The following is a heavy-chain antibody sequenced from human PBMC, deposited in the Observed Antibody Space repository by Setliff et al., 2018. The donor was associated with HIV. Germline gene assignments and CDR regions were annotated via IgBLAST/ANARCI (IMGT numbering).Heavy chain of an antibody. Sequence: SETLSLTCDVSGFSISSRYYRGWIRQSPGRGLEWIGNIYHTGSSYYNPSLNDRATISLDTSKNQFSLKPNSVTAADTAVYYCARDVLDLVISVYGFWGQGIPVTVSS. J-gene: IGHJ4*02. D-gene: IGHD3-22*01. V-gene: IGHV4-38-2*02. CDR1: GFSISSRYY. CDR2: IYHTGSS. CDR3: ARDVLDLVISVYGF.